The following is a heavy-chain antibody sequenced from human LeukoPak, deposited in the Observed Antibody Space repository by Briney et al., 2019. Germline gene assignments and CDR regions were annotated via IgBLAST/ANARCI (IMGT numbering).Heavy chain of an antibody. D-gene: IGHD6-19*01. CDR3: ARVRGYSGGWYGYYFDY. Sequence: SETLSLTCTVSGGSISSYYWSWIRQPPGKGLEWIGYIYYSGSTNYNPSLKSRVTISVDTSKNQFSLKLSSVTAADTAVYYCARVRGYSGGWYGYYFDYWGQGTLVTVSS. CDR2: IYYSGST. V-gene: IGHV4-59*01. J-gene: IGHJ4*02. CDR1: GGSISSYY.